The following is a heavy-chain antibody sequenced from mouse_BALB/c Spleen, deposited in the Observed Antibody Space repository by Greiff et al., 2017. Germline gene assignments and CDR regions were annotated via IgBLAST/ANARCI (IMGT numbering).Heavy chain of an antibody. V-gene: IGHV3-2*02. CDR1: GYSITSDYA. J-gene: IGHJ3*01. CDR3: ARQLGLPWFAY. Sequence: VQLKESGPGLVKPSQSLSLTCTVTGYSITSDYAWNWIRQFPGNKLEWMGYISYSGSTSYKPSLKSRISITRDTSKNQFFLQLNSVTTEDTATYCSARQLGLPWFAYWGQGTLVTVSA. D-gene: IGHD3-1*01. CDR2: ISYSGST.